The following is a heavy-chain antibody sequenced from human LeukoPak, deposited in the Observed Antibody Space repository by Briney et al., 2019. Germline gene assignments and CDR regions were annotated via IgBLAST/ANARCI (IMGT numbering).Heavy chain of an antibody. Sequence: SETLSLTCTVSGGSISSGSYYWSWVRQPAGKGLEWIGRIYTSGSTNYNPSLKSRVTISVDTSKNQFSLKLSSVTAADTAVYYCARELDTAMVTYYFDYWGQGTLVTVSS. CDR2: IYTSGST. D-gene: IGHD5-18*01. V-gene: IGHV4-61*02. CDR3: ARELDTAMVTYYFDY. CDR1: GGSISSGSYY. J-gene: IGHJ4*02.